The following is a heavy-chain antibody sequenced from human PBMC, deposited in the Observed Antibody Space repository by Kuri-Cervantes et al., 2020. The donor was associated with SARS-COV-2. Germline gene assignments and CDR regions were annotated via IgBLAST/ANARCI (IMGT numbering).Heavy chain of an antibody. CDR3: ASEDSGSYFRGRGMFDP. J-gene: IGHJ5*02. CDR1: GYPFRSYS. CDR2: ISSSSGFI. V-gene: IGHV3-21*01. D-gene: IGHD1-26*01. Sequence: LSLTCAASGYPFRSYSMNWVRQAPGKALEWVTSISSSSGFIYYADSVKGRFTISRDNAKNSLDLQMNSLRAEDTAVYYCASEDSGSYFRGRGMFDPWGQGTLVTVSS.